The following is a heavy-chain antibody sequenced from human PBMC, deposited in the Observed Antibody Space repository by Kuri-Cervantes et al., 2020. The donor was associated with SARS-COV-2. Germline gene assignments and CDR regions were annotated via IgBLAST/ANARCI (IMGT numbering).Heavy chain of an antibody. D-gene: IGHD6-13*01. CDR3: ATALSSIAANLN. CDR1: GYTFTSYG. V-gene: IGHV1-18*01. J-gene: IGHJ4*02. CDR2: ISAYNSNT. Sequence: ASVKVSCKASGYTFTSYGISWVRQAPGQGLEWMGWISAYNSNTNYAQKLQGRVTMTTDTSTSTAYMELRSLRSEDTAVYYCATALSSIAANLNWGQGTLVTVSS.